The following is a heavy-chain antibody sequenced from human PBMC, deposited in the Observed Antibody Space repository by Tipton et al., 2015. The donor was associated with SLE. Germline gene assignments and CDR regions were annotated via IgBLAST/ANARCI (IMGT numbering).Heavy chain of an antibody. D-gene: IGHD6-13*01. CDR2: IYSGGST. J-gene: IGHJ6*02. CDR1: GFTFSSYA. Sequence: GSLRLSCAASGFTFSSYAMSWVRQAPGKGLEWVSVIYSGGSTCYADSVKGRFTISRDNSENTLYMQMNSLRVEDTAVYYCAKWGSGSSWAYYSGLDVWGQGTTVTVSS. CDR3: AKWGSGSSWAYYSGLDV. V-gene: IGHV3-23*03.